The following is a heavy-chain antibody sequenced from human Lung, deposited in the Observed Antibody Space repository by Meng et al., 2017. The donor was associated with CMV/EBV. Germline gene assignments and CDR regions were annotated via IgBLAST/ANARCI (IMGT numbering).Heavy chain of an antibody. Sequence: EYHGRSSRQTPEKGVEWIGQINSRGVTDYNPSLKNRRTIQVHTSDNNFSLRLTSLTAADTAVYYCARLQPCREASCRFRGAGWFDPWGQGTLVTVSS. CDR1: EYH. CDR3: ARLQPCREASCRFRGAGWFDP. D-gene: IGHD2-2*01. J-gene: IGHJ5*02. CDR2: INSRGVT. V-gene: IGHV4-34*01.